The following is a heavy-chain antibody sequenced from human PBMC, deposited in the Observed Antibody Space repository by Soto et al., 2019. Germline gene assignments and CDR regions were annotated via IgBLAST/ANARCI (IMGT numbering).Heavy chain of an antibody. D-gene: IGHD2-15*01. CDR3: ARDRDCSGGSCHRYYYYYYGMDV. V-gene: IGHV3-11*01. J-gene: IGHJ6*02. CDR2: ISSSGSTI. CDR1: GFTFSDYY. Sequence: LRLYCAASGFTFSDYYMSWIRQAPGKGLEWVSYISSSGSTIYYADSVKGRFTISRDNAKNSLYLQMNSLRAEDTAVYYCARDRDCSGGSCHRYYYYYYGMDVWGQGTTATVSS.